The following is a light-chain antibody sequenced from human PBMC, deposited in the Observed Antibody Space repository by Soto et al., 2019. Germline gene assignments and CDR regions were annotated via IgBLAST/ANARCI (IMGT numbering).Light chain of an antibody. CDR2: EVS. CDR3: SSYAGTNNSV. Sequence: QSALTQPPSASGSPGQSVTISCTGTSSDVGGYNYVSWYQQHPGKAPKLMIYEVSKRPSGVPDRFSGSKSGNTASLTVSGLQAEDEADYHSSSYAGTNNSVFGTGTKRTVL. J-gene: IGLJ1*01. CDR1: SSDVGGYNY. V-gene: IGLV2-8*01.